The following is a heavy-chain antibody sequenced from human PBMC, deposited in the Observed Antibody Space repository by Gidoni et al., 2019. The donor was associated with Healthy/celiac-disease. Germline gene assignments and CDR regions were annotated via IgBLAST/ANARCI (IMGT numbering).Heavy chain of an antibody. D-gene: IGHD6-6*01. V-gene: IGHV3-9*01. CDR3: AKGPSIAARYFDY. CDR1: GFTFDDYA. CDR2: ISWNSGSI. Sequence: EVQLVASGGGLVPPGRSLSLSCSASGFTFDDYAMHWVRQAPGKGLEWGSGISWNSGSIGYADSVKGRFTISRDNDKNSLYLQMNSLRAEDTALYYCAKGPSIAARYFDYWGQGTLVTVSS. J-gene: IGHJ4*02.